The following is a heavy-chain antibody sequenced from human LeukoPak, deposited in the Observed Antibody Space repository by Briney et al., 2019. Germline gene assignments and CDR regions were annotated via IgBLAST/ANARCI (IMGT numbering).Heavy chain of an antibody. Sequence: PGGSLRLSCAASEFTFSSYAMQWVRQAPGKGLEWVSGISASGGSTWYADSVKGRFTISRDNSKNTLYLQMNSLRVEDTAVYYCAKYVSAKGPPYALDVWGQGTTVTVSS. CDR1: EFTFSSYA. CDR2: ISASGGST. CDR3: AKYVSAKGPPYALDV. J-gene: IGHJ6*02. D-gene: IGHD2/OR15-2a*01. V-gene: IGHV3-23*01.